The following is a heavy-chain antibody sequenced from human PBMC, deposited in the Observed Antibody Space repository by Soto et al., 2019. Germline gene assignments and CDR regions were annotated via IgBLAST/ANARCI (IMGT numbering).Heavy chain of an antibody. CDR2: ISGSGGDT. Sequence: GSLRLSCAASGLIFSDYAMSWVRQAPGKGLECVACISGSGGDTFYADSVKGRFTISRDNSKNTLSLHMNSLRVDDTAVYFCAKDRFGTVGPADYWGQGTLVTVSS. J-gene: IGHJ4*02. V-gene: IGHV3-23*01. D-gene: IGHD1-26*01. CDR1: GLIFSDYA. CDR3: AKDRFGTVGPADY.